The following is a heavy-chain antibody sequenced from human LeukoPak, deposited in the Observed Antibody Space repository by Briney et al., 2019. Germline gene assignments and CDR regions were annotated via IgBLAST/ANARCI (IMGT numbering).Heavy chain of an antibody. CDR2: IYYSGST. V-gene: IGHV4-59*12. J-gene: IGHJ2*01. CDR1: GGSISSNY. Sequence: SETLSLTCTVSGGSISSNYWSWIRQPPGKGLEWIGYIYYSGSTNYNPSLKSRVTISVDTSKNQYSLKLTSVTAADTAVYYCAREGLGAIVVVPAANPLWYFDLWGRGTLVTVSS. CDR3: AREGLGAIVVVPAANPLWYFDL. D-gene: IGHD2-2*01.